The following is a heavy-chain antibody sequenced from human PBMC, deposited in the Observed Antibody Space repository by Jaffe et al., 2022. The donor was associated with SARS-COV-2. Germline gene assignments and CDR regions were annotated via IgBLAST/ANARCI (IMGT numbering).Heavy chain of an antibody. J-gene: IGHJ4*02. V-gene: IGHV3-15*01. Sequence: EVQLVESGGGLVKPGGSLRLSCAASGFTFSNAWMSWVRQAPGKGLEWVGRIKSKTDGGTTDYAAPVKGRFTISRDDSKNTLYLQMNSLKTEDTAVYYCTTGTAVAGYLIDYWGQGTLVTVSS. CDR3: TTGTAVAGYLIDY. CDR1: GFTFSNAW. CDR2: IKSKTDGGTT. D-gene: IGHD6-19*01.